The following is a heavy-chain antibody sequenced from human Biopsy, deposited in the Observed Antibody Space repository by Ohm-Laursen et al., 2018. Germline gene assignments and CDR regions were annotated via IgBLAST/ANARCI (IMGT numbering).Heavy chain of an antibody. CDR1: GGTFGSND. V-gene: IGHV1-2*02. D-gene: IGHD2-2*01. J-gene: IGHJ2*01. CDR3: ARGRRHCSGTCSRWYFDL. CDR2: INPKSGDT. Sequence: GASVKVSCKTSGGTFGSNDISWVRQAPGQGLEWMGWINPKSGDTDYPQNFQGRVSMTRDTSISTAYMDLSRLRSDDTAVYYCARGRRHCSGTCSRWYFDLWGRGTLVTVSS.